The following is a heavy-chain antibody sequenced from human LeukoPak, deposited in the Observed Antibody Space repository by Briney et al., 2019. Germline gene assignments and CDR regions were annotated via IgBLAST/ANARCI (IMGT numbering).Heavy chain of an antibody. CDR2: INPSGGST. CDR1: GYTFTSYY. D-gene: IGHD6-13*01. Sequence: ASVKVSCKASGYTFTSYYMHWVRQAPGQGLEWMGIINPSGGSTSYAQKFQGRVTMTRDMSTSTVYMELSSLRSEDTAVYYCARDSGRWYSSREYYFDYWGQGTLSPSPQ. J-gene: IGHJ4*02. CDR3: ARDSGRWYSSREYYFDY. V-gene: IGHV1-46*01.